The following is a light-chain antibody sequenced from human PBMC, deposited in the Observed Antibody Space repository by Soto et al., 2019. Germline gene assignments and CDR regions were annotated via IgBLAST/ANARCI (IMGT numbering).Light chain of an antibody. CDR1: QSVSSSY. CDR3: QQYGSSLG. V-gene: IGKV3-20*01. Sequence: EIVLTQSPGTLSLSPGERATLSCRASQSVSSSYLAWYQQKPGQAPRLLIYGASSRATGIPDRFSGSGSGTDFTLTIRRLEPEDFAVYYCQQYGSSLGFGPGTKVDIK. CDR2: GAS. J-gene: IGKJ3*01.